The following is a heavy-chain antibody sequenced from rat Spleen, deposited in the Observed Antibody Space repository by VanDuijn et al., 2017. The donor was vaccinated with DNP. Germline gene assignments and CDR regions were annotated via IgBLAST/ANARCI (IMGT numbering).Heavy chain of an antibody. Sequence: EVQLVESGGDLVQPGRSLKLSCVASGFTFNNYWMTWIRQVPGKGLEWFASITSSGSDTYYPDSVKGRFTISRDNAKSTLYLQMDSLRSEDTATYYCATASAYWGQGVMVTVSS. D-gene: IGHD3-1*01. J-gene: IGHJ2*01. CDR2: ITSSGSDT. CDR1: GFTFNNYW. CDR3: ATASAY. V-gene: IGHV5-31*01.